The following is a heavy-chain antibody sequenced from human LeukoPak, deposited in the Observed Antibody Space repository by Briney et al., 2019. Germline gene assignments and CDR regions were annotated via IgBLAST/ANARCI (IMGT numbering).Heavy chain of an antibody. V-gene: IGHV3-30*18. CDR2: ISYDGSNK. J-gene: IGHJ6*02. CDR3: AKDLPSPPVELRRPYNYYYYGMDV. CDR1: GFTFSSYG. D-gene: IGHD1-26*01. Sequence: GGSLRLSCAASGFTFSSYGMHWVRQAPGKGLEWVAVISYDGSNKYYADSVKGRFTISRDNSKNTLYLQMNSLRAEDTAVYYCAKDLPSPPVELRRPYNYYYYGMDVWGQGTTVTVSS.